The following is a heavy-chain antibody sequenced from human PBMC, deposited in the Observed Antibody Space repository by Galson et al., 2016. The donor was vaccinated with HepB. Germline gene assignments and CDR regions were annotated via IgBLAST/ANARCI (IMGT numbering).Heavy chain of an antibody. V-gene: IGHV3-23*01. CDR3: VKDDKWNVDY. CDR1: GFIFSNYA. J-gene: IGHJ4*02. D-gene: IGHD1-1*01. Sequence: SLRLSCAASGFIFSNYAMSWVRQAPGKGLEWVSGLLGGGDTTYYAESVKGRFTISRDNSKKTLCLQMNNLRAEDTAVYYCVKDDKWNVDYWGQGTLVTVSS. CDR2: LLGGGDTT.